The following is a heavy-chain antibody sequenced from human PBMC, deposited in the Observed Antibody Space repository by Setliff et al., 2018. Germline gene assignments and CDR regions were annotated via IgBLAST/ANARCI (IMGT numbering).Heavy chain of an antibody. J-gene: IGHJ4*02. CDR3: ARGRERGYNF. D-gene: IGHD5-18*01. V-gene: IGHV1-18*01. CDR1: GGTFSSYA. CDR2: ISIDDDKT. Sequence: GASVKVSCKASGGTFSSYAISWVRQAPGQGLEWMGWISIDDDKTKYAQKFQGRVTMTADTSTSTAYMELSSLRSEDTAVYYCARGRERGYNFWGQGTLVTVSS.